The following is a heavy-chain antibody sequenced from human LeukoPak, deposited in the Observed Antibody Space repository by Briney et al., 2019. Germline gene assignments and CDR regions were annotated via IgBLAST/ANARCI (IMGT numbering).Heavy chain of an antibody. J-gene: IGHJ5*02. D-gene: IGHD3-10*01. CDR3: ARVSYGSGSYLDWFDP. Sequence: SETLSLTCTVSGGSISSYYWGWIRQPPGKGLEWIGYIYYSGSTNYNPSLKSRVTISVDTSKNQFSLKLSSVTAADTAVYYCARVSYGSGSYLDWFDPWGQGTLVTVSS. V-gene: IGHV4-59*01. CDR1: GGSISSYY. CDR2: IYYSGST.